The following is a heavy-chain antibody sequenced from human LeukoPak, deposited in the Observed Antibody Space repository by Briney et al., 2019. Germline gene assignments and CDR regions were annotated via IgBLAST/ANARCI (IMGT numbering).Heavy chain of an antibody. CDR2: INPNSGGT. Sequence: GGSLRLSCAASGFTFSSYAMHWVRQAPGQGLEWMGWINPNSGGTNYAQKFQGRVTMTRDTSISTAYMELSRLRSDDTAVYYCARPVRSTSLHTPFDYWGQGTLVTVSS. V-gene: IGHV1-2*02. J-gene: IGHJ4*02. CDR3: ARPVRSTSLHTPFDY. D-gene: IGHD3-3*01. CDR1: GFTFSSYA.